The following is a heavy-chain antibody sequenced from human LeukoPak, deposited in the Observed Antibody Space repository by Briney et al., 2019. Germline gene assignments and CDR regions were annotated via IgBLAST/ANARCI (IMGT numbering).Heavy chain of an antibody. CDR2: ISGSGGST. D-gene: IGHD4-17*01. CDR1: GFTFSSYA. Sequence: GGSLRLSCAASGFTFSSYAMSLVRQAPGKGLEWVSAISGSGGSTYYADSVKGRFTISRDNAKNSLYLQMNSLRAEDTAVYYCARDSPATVAKVDYWGQGTLVTVSS. CDR3: ARDSPATVAKVDY. V-gene: IGHV3-23*01. J-gene: IGHJ4*02.